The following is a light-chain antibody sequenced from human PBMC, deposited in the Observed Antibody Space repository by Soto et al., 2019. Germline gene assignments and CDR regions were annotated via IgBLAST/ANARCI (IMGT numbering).Light chain of an antibody. J-gene: IGLJ3*02. CDR1: SSNIGAGYD. CDR3: QSYDSSLSDWV. Sequence: QAVVTQPPSVSGAPGQRVTISCTGSSSNIGAGYDVHWYQQLPGTAPKLLIYGNINRPSGVPDRFSGSKSGTSASLAITGLQAEDEADYYCQSYDSSLSDWVFGGGTKLTVL. V-gene: IGLV1-40*01. CDR2: GNI.